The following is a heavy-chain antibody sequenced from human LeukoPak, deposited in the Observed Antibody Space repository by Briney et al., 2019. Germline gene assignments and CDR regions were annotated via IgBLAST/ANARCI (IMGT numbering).Heavy chain of an antibody. CDR1: GGSISSYY. D-gene: IGHD3-10*01. J-gene: IGHJ1*01. CDR3: ARGSMSYGSGSYYTWEYFQH. CDR2: ISYSGST. Sequence: SETLSLTCTVSGGSISSYYWSWIRQPPGKGLEWIGHISYSGSTSYNPSLKSRVTISVDTSKNQFSLKLSSVTAADTAVYYCARGSMSYGSGSYYTWEYFQHWGQGTLVTVSS. V-gene: IGHV4-59*01.